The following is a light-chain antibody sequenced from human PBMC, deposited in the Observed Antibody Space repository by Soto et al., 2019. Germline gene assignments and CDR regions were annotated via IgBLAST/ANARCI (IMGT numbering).Light chain of an antibody. CDR2: EVS. CDR1: SSDVGGYKY. V-gene: IGLV2-8*01. J-gene: IGLJ2*01. Sequence: QSALTQPPSASGSPGQSVTISCTGTSSDVGGYKYVSWYQQHPGKAPKLMIYEVSKRPSGVPDRFSGSKSGNTASLTVSGLHAEDEADYYCSSYAGSNNLVVFGGGTKVTVL. CDR3: SSYAGSNNLVV.